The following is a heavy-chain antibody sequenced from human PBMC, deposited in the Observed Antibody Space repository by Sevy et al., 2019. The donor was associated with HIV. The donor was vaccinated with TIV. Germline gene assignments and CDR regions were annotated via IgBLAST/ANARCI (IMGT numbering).Heavy chain of an antibody. J-gene: IGHJ4*02. Sequence: GGSLRLSCTSSGFTFGDYAMSWFRQAPGKGLEWVAFIKRNSYEPYGGATEYAASVKGRFTISRDDSKSIAYLQMNSLKTEDTAVYYCTSALGTVDTPEYYFDYWGQGILVTVSS. CDR1: GFTFGDYA. CDR2: IKRNSYEPYGGAT. V-gene: IGHV3-49*03. D-gene: IGHD5-18*01. CDR3: TSALGTVDTPEYYFDY.